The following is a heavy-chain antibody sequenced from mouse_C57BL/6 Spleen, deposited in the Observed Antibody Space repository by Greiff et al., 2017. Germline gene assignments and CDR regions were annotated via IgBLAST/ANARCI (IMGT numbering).Heavy chain of an antibody. Sequence: QVQLQQPGAELVKPGASVKLSCKASGYTFTSYWMHWVKQRPGQGLEWIGMIHPNSGSTNYNEKFKSKAPLTVDKSSSTAYMQLSSLTSEDSAVYYCARSSNYYGSSYGYFDVWGTGTTVTVSS. V-gene: IGHV1-64*01. D-gene: IGHD1-1*01. CDR3: ARSSNYYGSSYGYFDV. CDR2: IHPNSGST. CDR1: GYTFTSYW. J-gene: IGHJ1*03.